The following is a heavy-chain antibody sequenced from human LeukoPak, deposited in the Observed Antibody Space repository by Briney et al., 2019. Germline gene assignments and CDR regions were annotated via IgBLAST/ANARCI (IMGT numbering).Heavy chain of an antibody. V-gene: IGHV4-39*01. CDR2: IHYSGST. Sequence: SETLSLTCTVSGGSISSMSYYWGWIRQPPGKGLEWIGSIHYSGSTYYNPSLKSRVTISVDTSKNQFSLRLSSVTAADTAVYYCARGGNALDYWGQGTLVTVSS. CDR1: GGSISSMSYY. CDR3: ARGGNALDY. D-gene: IGHD4-23*01. J-gene: IGHJ4*02.